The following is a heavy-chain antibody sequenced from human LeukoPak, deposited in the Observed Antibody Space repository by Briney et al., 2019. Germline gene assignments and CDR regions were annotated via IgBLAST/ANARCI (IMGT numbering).Heavy chain of an antibody. CDR3: ARMSYFDWSTVNYFDY. V-gene: IGHV4-59*01. J-gene: IGHJ4*02. D-gene: IGHD3-9*01. CDR2: IYYSGST. Sequence: PSETLSLTRTVSGGSISSYYWSWIRQPPGKGLEWIGYIYYSGSTNYNPSLKSRVTISVDTSKNQFSLKLSSVTAADTAVYYCARMSYFDWSTVNYFDYWGQGTLVTVSS. CDR1: GGSISSYY.